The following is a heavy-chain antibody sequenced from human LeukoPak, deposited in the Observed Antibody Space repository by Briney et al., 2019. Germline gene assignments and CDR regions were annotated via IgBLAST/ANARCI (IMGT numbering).Heavy chain of an antibody. CDR3: ARSYAFDY. D-gene: IGHD3-16*01. CDR2: INHSGST. CDR1: GGSFSGYY. Sequence: SETLSLTCAVYGGSFSGYYWSWIRQPPGKGLEWIGEINHSGSTNYNPSLKSRVTISVDTSRNQFSLKLSSVTAADTAVYYCARSYAFDYWGQGTLVTVSS. V-gene: IGHV4-34*01. J-gene: IGHJ4*02.